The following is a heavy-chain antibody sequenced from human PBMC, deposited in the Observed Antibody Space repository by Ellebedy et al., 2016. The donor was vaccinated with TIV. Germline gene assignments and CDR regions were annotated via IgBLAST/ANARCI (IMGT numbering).Heavy chain of an antibody. D-gene: IGHD6-13*01. CDR1: GFTFSSHS. Sequence: GGSLRLSXAASGFTFSSHSMLWVRQAPGKGLVCVSRMKGDGSSTSYADSVKGRFTISRDNAKNTLYLRMNSLRGEDTAVYYCVRGTAAAPGTDYWGQGTLVTVSS. V-gene: IGHV3-74*01. J-gene: IGHJ4*02. CDR3: VRGTAAAPGTDY. CDR2: MKGDGSST.